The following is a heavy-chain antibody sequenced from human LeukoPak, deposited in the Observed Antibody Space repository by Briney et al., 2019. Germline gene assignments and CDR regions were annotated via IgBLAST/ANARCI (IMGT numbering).Heavy chain of an antibody. Sequence: PSETLSLTCAVYGGSFSAYYWSWIRQPPGKGLEWIGEINHSGSTNYNPSLKSRVTISVDTSKNQFSLKLSSVTAADTAVYYCARGETGQRWLQFLKPFDYWGQGTLVTVSS. CDR3: ARGETGQRWLQFLKPFDY. CDR2: INHSGST. D-gene: IGHD5-24*01. J-gene: IGHJ4*02. V-gene: IGHV4-34*01. CDR1: GGSFSAYY.